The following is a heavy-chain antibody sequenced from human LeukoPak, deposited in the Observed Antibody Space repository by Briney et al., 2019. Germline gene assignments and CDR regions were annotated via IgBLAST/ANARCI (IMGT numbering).Heavy chain of an antibody. CDR3: ASSRLSRVVVPAAILYYYYGMDV. J-gene: IGHJ6*02. D-gene: IGHD2-2*02. Sequence: NPSETLSLTCTDSGGSISDTSYYWSWVRQPPGKGLEWIGEINHSGSTNYNPSLKSRATISVDTSKNQFSLKLSSVTAADTAVYYCASSRLSRVVVPAAILYYYYGMDVWGQGTTVTVSS. V-gene: IGHV4-39*07. CDR1: GGSISDTSYY. CDR2: INHSGST.